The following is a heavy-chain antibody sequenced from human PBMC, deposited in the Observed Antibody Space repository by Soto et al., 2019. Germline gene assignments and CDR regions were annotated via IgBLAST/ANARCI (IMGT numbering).Heavy chain of an antibody. V-gene: IGHV3-21*01. J-gene: IGHJ4*02. CDR3: ARDPIYGDYGIDY. D-gene: IGHD4-17*01. CDR1: GFTFSSYS. Sequence: VQLVESGGGLVKPGGSLRLSCAASGFTFSSYSMNWVRQAPGKGLEWVSSISSSSSYIYYADSVKGRFTISRDNAKNSLYLQMNSLRAEDTAVYYCARDPIYGDYGIDYWGQGTLVTVSS. CDR2: ISSSSSYI.